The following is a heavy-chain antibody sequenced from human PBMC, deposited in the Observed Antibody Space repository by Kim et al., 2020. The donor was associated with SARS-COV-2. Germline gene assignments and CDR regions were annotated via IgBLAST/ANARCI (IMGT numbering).Heavy chain of an antibody. Sequence: GGSLRLSCAASGFTFSSYAMSWVRQAPGKGLEWVSVIYSGGSSTYYADSVKGRFTISRDNSKNTLYLQMNSLRAEDTAVYYCAKDCSSTSCYLDYWGQGTLVTVSS. V-gene: IGHV3-23*03. CDR2: IYSGGSST. D-gene: IGHD2-2*01. CDR3: AKDCSSTSCYLDY. J-gene: IGHJ4*02. CDR1: GFTFSSYA.